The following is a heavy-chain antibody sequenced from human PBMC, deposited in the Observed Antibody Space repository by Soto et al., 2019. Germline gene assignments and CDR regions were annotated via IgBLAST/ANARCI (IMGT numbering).Heavy chain of an antibody. CDR3: AIDDYGDYASYYGMDV. Sequence: QVQLVESGGGVVQPGRSLRLSCAASGFTFSSYAMHWVRQAPGKGLEWVAVISYDGSNKYYADSVKGRFTISRDNSKNTLYLQMNSLRAEDTAVYYCAIDDYGDYASYYGMDVWGQGTTVTVSS. CDR2: ISYDGSNK. D-gene: IGHD4-17*01. V-gene: IGHV3-30-3*01. CDR1: GFTFSSYA. J-gene: IGHJ6*02.